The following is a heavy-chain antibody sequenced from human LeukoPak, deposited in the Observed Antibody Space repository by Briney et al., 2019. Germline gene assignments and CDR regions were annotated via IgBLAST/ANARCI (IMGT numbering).Heavy chain of an antibody. Sequence: PSETLSLTCAVSGYSISSGYYWGWIRQPPGKGLEWIGSFYYSGSTYYNPSLKSRVTISVDTSKSQFSLKLSSVTAADTAVYYCARKQWVMYYFDSWGQGTLVTVSS. V-gene: IGHV4-38-2*01. CDR3: ARKQWVMYYFDS. CDR2: FYYSGST. D-gene: IGHD6-19*01. J-gene: IGHJ4*02. CDR1: GYSISSGYY.